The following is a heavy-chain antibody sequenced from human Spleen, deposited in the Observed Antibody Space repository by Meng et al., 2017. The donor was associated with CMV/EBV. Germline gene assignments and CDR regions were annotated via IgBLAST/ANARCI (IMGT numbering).Heavy chain of an antibody. D-gene: IGHD3-10*01. CDR1: GDFITSSDFY. CDR3: ARTHYGSGSSHFDP. J-gene: IGHJ5*02. V-gene: IGHV4-39*07. CDR2: IYYNGNT. Sequence: GSLRLSCSVSGDFITSSDFYWGWIRQPPGKGLEWIGHIYYNGNTYYNPSLRSRVTISVDTSKIQISQNLNSVTAADTAVYYCARTHYGSGSSHFDPWGQGTPVTVSS.